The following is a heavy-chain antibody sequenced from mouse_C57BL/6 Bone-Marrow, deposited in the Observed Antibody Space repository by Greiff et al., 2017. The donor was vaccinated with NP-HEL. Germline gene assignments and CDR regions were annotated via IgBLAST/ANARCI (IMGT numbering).Heavy chain of an antibody. CDR1: GYSITSGYY. CDR2: ISYDGSN. J-gene: IGHJ2*01. V-gene: IGHV3-6*01. D-gene: IGHD1-1*01. Sequence: DVKLQESGPGLVKPSQSLSLTCSVTGYSITSGYYWNWIRQFPGNKLEWMGYISYDGSNNYNPSLKNRISITRDTSKNQFFLKLNSVTTEDTATYYCAREMGITTVVYFDYWGQGTTLTVSS. CDR3: AREMGITTVVYFDY.